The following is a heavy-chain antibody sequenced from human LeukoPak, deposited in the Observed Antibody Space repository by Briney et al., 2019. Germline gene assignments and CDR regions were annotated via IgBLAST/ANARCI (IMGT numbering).Heavy chain of an antibody. Sequence: GGSLRLSCAASGFTFSSYSMNWVRQAPGKGPEWVSSISSSSSYIYYADSVKGRFTISRDNAKNSLYLQMNSLRAEDTAVYYCARSYCSSTSCYYYGMDVWGQGTTVTVSS. J-gene: IGHJ6*02. V-gene: IGHV3-21*01. CDR1: GFTFSSYS. CDR3: ARSYCSSTSCYYYGMDV. CDR2: ISSSSSYI. D-gene: IGHD2-2*01.